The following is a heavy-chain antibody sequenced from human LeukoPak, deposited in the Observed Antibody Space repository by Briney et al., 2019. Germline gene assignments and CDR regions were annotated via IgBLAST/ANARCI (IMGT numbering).Heavy chain of an antibody. CDR3: AVMHRYYDGSGYWVQ. V-gene: IGHV3-23*01. CDR1: GLAFSSFA. D-gene: IGHD3-22*01. Sequence: GESLRLSCAASGLAFSSFAMSWVRQAPGKGLEWVSGISTSGGTTSYAESVKGRFTVSRDNPRNTLYMEMNSLRDEDTAVYYCAVMHRYYDGSGYWVQWGQGTLVTVSS. J-gene: IGHJ4*02. CDR2: ISTSGGTT.